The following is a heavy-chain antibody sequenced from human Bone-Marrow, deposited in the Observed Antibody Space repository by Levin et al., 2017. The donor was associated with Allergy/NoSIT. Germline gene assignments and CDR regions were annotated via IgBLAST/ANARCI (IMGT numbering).Heavy chain of an antibody. CDR2: IIPMYGTT. V-gene: IGHV1-69*13. CDR1: GGTFSNYV. D-gene: IGHD3-16*01. CDR3: ARDRGSYPYDYGMDV. Sequence: SVKVSCKATGGTFSNYVITWVRQAPGQGLEWMGGIIPMYGTTWYAQKFQGRVTVTADESTNTAYMDLSSLRSEDTALYYCARDRGSYPYDYGMDVWGQGTTVTVSS. J-gene: IGHJ6*02.